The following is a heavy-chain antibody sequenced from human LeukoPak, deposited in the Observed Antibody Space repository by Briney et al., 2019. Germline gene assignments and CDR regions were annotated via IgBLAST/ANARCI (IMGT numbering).Heavy chain of an antibody. V-gene: IGHV3-74*01. D-gene: IGHD3-9*01. CDR3: VRGADTGYSSDS. CDR2: INSDGRST. CDR1: GFTFSRYW. Sequence: GGSLRLSCVASGFTFSRYWMHWVRQAPGKGLVWVSRINSDGRSTSYADSVKGRFSISRDNAENTLYLQMNSLRVEDTAVYYCVRGADTGYSSDSWGRGTLVTVSS. J-gene: IGHJ4*02.